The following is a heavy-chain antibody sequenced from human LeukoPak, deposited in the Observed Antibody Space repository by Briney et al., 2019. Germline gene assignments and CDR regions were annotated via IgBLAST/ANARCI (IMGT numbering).Heavy chain of an antibody. J-gene: IGHJ4*02. CDR3: ARDRASSGWVGDYFDY. CDR1: GFTFSDYY. Sequence: GGSLRLSCAASGFTFSDYYMSWIRQAPGKGLEWVSYISSSGSTIYYADSVKGRFTISRDNSKNTLYLQMNSLRAEDTAVYYCARDRASSGWVGDYFDYWGQGTLVTVSS. CDR2: ISSSGSTI. D-gene: IGHD6-19*01. V-gene: IGHV3-11*04.